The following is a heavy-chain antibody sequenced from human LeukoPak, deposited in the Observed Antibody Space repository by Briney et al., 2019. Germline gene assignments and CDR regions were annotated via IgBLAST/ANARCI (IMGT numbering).Heavy chain of an antibody. J-gene: IGHJ4*02. CDR2: IYYSGST. CDR3: ARISGSYYEPRLDY. CDR1: GGSISSYY. V-gene: IGHV4-59*01. D-gene: IGHD1-26*01. Sequence: PSETLSLTCTVSGGSISSYYWSWIRQPPGKGLEWHGYIYYSGSTNYNPSLKSRVTISVDTSKNQFSLKLSSVTAADTAVYYCARISGSYYEPRLDYWGQGTQVTVSS.